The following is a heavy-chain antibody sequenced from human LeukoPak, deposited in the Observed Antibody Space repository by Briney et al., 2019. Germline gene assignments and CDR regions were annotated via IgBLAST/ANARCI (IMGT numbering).Heavy chain of an antibody. J-gene: IGHJ4*02. CDR2: IYYSGST. D-gene: IGHD5-18*01. CDR1: GGSISSYY. CDR3: ARHAELDTFDY. Sequence: SETLSLTCTVSGGSISSYYWSWIRQPPGKGLEWIGYIYYSGSTNYNPSPKSRVTISVDTSKNQFSLKLSSVTAADTAVYYCARHAELDTFDYWGQGTLVTVSS. V-gene: IGHV4-59*08.